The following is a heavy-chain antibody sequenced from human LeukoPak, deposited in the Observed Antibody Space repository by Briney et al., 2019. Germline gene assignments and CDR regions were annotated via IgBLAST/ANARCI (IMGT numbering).Heavy chain of an antibody. CDR3: ARNQAYGDYLPNRFDP. CDR1: GGSISSYY. D-gene: IGHD4-17*01. J-gene: IGHJ5*02. V-gene: IGHV4-4*07. Sequence: SETLSLTCTVSGGSISSYYWSWIRQPAGKGLEWIGRIYTSGSTNYNPSLKSRVTMSVDTSKSQFSLKLSSVTAADTAVYYCARNQAYGDYLPNRFDPWGQGTLVTVSS. CDR2: IYTSGST.